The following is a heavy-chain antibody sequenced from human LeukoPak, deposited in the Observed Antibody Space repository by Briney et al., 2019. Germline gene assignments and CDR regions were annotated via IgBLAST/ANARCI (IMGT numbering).Heavy chain of an antibody. Sequence: ASVKVSCKASGYTFTSYGISWVRQAPGQGLEWMGWISAYNGNTNYAQKLQGRVTMTTDTSTSTAYMELRSLRSDDTAVYYCARDWYIAAAGDFDYWGQGTLVTVSS. CDR3: ARDWYIAAAGDFDY. D-gene: IGHD6-13*01. J-gene: IGHJ4*02. V-gene: IGHV1-18*01. CDR1: GYTFTSYG. CDR2: ISAYNGNT.